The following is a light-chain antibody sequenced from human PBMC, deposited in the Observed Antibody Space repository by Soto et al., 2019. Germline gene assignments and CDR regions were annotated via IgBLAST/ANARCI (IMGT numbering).Light chain of an antibody. CDR1: SSDVGSYNL. Sequence: SALTQPASVSGSPGQSITISCTGTSSDVGSYNLVSWYQQHPGKAPKLMIYEVSKRPSGVSNRFSGSKSGNTASLTISGLQAEDEADYYCCSYAGSSTPRFGTGTKVTVL. J-gene: IGLJ1*01. V-gene: IGLV2-23*02. CDR2: EVS. CDR3: CSYAGSSTPR.